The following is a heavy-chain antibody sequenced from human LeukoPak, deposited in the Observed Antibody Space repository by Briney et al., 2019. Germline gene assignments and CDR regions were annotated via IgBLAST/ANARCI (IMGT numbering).Heavy chain of an antibody. V-gene: IGHV3-74*03. CDR1: GFNFNDFW. CDR3: ARVQSLWSDQPHDALDI. CDR2: INWDGSIT. J-gene: IGHJ3*02. Sequence: GGSLRLSCAASGFNFNDFWMHWVRQAPGKGLVWVARINWDGSITKYVDSVKGRFTISRDNAKNTLHLQMNSLRAEDTAVYYCARVQSLWSDQPHDALDIWGQGTVVTVSS. D-gene: IGHD2-8*02.